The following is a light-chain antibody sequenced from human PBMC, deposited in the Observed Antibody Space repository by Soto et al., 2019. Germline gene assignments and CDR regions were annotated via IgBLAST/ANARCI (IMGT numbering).Light chain of an antibody. J-gene: IGKJ1*01. CDR3: QQYFTSPWT. V-gene: IGKV4-1*01. Sequence: DIVMTQSPDSLAVSLGERATFNCKSSQSILDRSKNKYYLAWYQQKSGQPPKLLIYWASLRESGVPDRFTGSGSGTDFTLTISSLQXXXXAVYYCQQYFTSPWTFGQGTKVEI. CDR2: WAS. CDR1: QSILDRSKNKYY.